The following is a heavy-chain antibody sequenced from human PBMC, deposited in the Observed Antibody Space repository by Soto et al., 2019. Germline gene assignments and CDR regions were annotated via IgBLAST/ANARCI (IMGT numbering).Heavy chain of an antibody. Sequence: QVQLVQSGAEVKKPGASVKVSCKASGYTFTSYYMHWVRQAPGQGLEWMGIINPSGGITSYAQKFQGRVTMTRDTSTSTVYMELSSLRSEDTAVYYCASPGYYDSSGYYYSPNDAFDIWGQGTMVTVSS. CDR3: ASPGYYDSSGYYYSPNDAFDI. D-gene: IGHD3-22*01. CDR1: GYTFTSYY. J-gene: IGHJ3*02. CDR2: INPSGGIT. V-gene: IGHV1-46*01.